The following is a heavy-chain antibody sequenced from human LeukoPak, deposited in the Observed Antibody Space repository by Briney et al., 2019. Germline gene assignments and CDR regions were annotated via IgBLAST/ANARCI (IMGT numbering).Heavy chain of an antibody. V-gene: IGHV3-30*03. D-gene: IGHD3-16*01. Sequence: GGSLRLSCAASGFTFSSYGMHWVRQAPGKGLEWVAVISYDGSNKYYADSVKGRFTISRDNSKNTLYPQMNSLRAEDTAVYYCARVGARYYFDYWGQGTLVTVSS. CDR3: ARVGARYYFDY. CDR1: GFTFSSYG. CDR2: ISYDGSNK. J-gene: IGHJ4*02.